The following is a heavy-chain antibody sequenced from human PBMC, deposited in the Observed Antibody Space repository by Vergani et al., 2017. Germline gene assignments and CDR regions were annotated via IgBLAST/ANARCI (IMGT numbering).Heavy chain of an antibody. CDR1: GFTFSSYS. J-gene: IGHJ6*04. CDR3: ARVDHGSLDV. CDR2: ISSSSSYI. D-gene: IGHD2-2*03. Sequence: EVQLVESGGGLVKPGGSLRLSCAASGFTFSSYSMNWVRQAPGKGLEWVSSISSSSSYIYYAYSVKGRFTISRENAKNSLYLQMNSLRAEDTAVYYCARVDHGSLDVWGKGTTVTVSS. V-gene: IGHV3-21*01.